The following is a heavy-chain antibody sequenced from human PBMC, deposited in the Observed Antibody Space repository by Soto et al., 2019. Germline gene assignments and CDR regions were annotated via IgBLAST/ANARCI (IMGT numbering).Heavy chain of an antibody. V-gene: IGHV3-23*01. CDR2: FSFYGRRDNT. CDR3: AKSLYNGNGGQNDH. J-gene: IGHJ4*02. D-gene: IGHD1-20*01. Sequence: EVQLLESGVGLVQPGGSLRLSCVGSGFTFSSYDMTWVRQAPGKGLEWVSSFSFYGRRDNTYYADSVKGRFTISRDNSRNTVYLQMDNLRVEDTAVYYCAKSLYNGNGGQNDHWGQGTLVTVSS. CDR1: GFTFSSYD.